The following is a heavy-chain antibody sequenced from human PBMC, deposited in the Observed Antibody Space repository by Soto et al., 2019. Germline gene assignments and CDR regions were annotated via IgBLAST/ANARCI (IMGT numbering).Heavy chain of an antibody. Sequence: GGSLRLSCTASGFTFGDYAMSWFRQAPGKGLEWVGFIRSKAYGGTTEYAASVKGRFTISRDDSKSIAYLQMNSLKTEDTAVYYCTRAYYGSGSYLWHYYYMDVWGKGTTVTVSS. D-gene: IGHD3-10*01. J-gene: IGHJ6*03. CDR1: GFTFGDYA. CDR2: IRSKAYGGTT. CDR3: TRAYYGSGSYLWHYYYMDV. V-gene: IGHV3-49*03.